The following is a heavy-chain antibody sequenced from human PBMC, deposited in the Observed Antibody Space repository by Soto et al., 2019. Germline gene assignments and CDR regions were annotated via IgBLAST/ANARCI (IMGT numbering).Heavy chain of an antibody. CDR1: GGSISSGGYY. J-gene: IGHJ4*02. CDR2: IFYTGST. Sequence: SETLSLTCTVSGGSISSGGYYWSWIRQHPGKGLEWIGYIFYTGSTYYNPSLTSRLTISIDTSTNQFSLQLSSVTAADTAVYYCARLYFGYFDYWGQGAPVTVSS. V-gene: IGHV4-31*03. D-gene: IGHD2-8*01. CDR3: ARLYFGYFDY.